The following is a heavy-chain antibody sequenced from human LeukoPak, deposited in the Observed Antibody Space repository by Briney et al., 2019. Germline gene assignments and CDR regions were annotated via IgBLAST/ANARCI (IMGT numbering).Heavy chain of an antibody. CDR2: INPNSGGT. D-gene: IGHD5-24*01. CDR3: ARIGYNHYFDY. J-gene: IGHJ4*02. Sequence: ASVKVSCKASGYTFNDYYLHWVRQAPGRGLEWMGWINPNSGGTNYAQTFQGRVTMTRDTSITTAYMELSRLRSDDTAVYYCARIGYNHYFDYWGQGTVVSVSS. V-gene: IGHV1-2*02. CDR1: GYTFNDYY.